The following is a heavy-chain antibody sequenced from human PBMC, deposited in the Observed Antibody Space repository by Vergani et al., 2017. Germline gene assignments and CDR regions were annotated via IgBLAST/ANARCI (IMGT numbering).Heavy chain of an antibody. D-gene: IGHD3-16*01. Sequence: QVQLQESGPGLVKPSQTLSLTCTVSGGSISSGSYYWSWIRQPAGKGLEWIGRIYTSGSTNYNPSLKSRVTMSVDTSKNQFSLKLSSVTAADTAVYYCARGDFIAAFNWFDPWGQGTLVTVSS. CDR1: GGSISSGSYY. CDR2: IYTSGST. V-gene: IGHV4-61*02. CDR3: ARGDFIAAFNWFDP. J-gene: IGHJ5*02.